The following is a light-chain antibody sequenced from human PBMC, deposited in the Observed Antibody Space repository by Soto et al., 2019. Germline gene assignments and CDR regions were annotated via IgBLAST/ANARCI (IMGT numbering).Light chain of an antibody. CDR3: QYYNSYSEA. Sequence: DIHMTQSPSTLSGSVVDRVTITCRASQTISSWLAWYQQKPGKAPKLLIDKASTLKSGVPSRFSGSGSGTEFTLIISSLQPDDFATYYRQYYNSYSEAFGQGTKVDIK. V-gene: IGKV1-5*03. J-gene: IGKJ1*01. CDR2: KAS. CDR1: QTISSW.